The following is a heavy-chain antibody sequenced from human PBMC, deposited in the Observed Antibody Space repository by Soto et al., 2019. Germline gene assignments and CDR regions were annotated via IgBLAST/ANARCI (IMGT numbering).Heavy chain of an antibody. V-gene: IGHV3-7*01. CDR3: ARAWVDTTILFGRSEKYYYYYMAV. CDR2: IKEDGTKK. CDR1: GFTFTRYW. J-gene: IGHJ6*03. D-gene: IGHD5-18*01. Sequence: EVQLVESGGGLVQPGGSLRLSCAASGFTFTRYWMSWVRQAPGKGLEWLANIKEDGTKKYYVDSVKGRFTISRDNARNSLYLQMNSLRAEDTAVYYCARAWVDTTILFGRSEKYYYYYMAVWGKGSTVAVSS.